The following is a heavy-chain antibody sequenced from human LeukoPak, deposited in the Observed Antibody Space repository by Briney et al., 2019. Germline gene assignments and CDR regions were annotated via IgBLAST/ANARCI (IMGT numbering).Heavy chain of an antibody. V-gene: IGHV3-30*02. J-gene: IGHJ4*02. Sequence: PGGSLRLSCAASGFIFSTYGMHWVRQAPGNGLEWVAFIRSDGSDKSYAGSVKGRFTISRDNSKNTLYLQMNTLRPDDTAVYYCGKHASSSAYWGQGTPVTLSS. D-gene: IGHD6-6*01. CDR3: GKHASSSAY. CDR2: IRSDGSDK. CDR1: GFIFSTYG.